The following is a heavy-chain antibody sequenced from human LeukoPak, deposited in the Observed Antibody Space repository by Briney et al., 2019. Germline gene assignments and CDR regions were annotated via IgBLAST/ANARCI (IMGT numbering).Heavy chain of an antibody. CDR1: GYTFTNYY. CDR2: INPNSGGT. CDR3: ARDSTFRCVNGVCLFDP. V-gene: IGHV1-2*02. D-gene: IGHD2-8*01. J-gene: IGHJ5*02. Sequence: ASVKVSCKASGYTFTNYYIHWVRQAPGQGRDWMGWINPNSGGTSHAQKFQGRVTMTRDTSSSTAYMEQSRLRSDDTAVYYCARDSTFRCVNGVCLFDPWGQGTLVTVSS.